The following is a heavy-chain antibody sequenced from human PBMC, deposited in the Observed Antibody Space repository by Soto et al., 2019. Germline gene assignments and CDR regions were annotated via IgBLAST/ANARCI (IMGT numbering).Heavy chain of an antibody. J-gene: IGHJ3*02. D-gene: IGHD3-22*01. Sequence: SVKVSCKASGGTFSSYAISWVRQAHGQGLEWMGGIIPIFGTANYAQKFQGRVTITADESTSTAYMELSSLRSEDTAVYYCASSLDSRGLAPVFDIWGQGTMVTVSS. V-gene: IGHV1-69*13. CDR1: GGTFSSYA. CDR3: ASSLDSRGLAPVFDI. CDR2: IIPIFGTA.